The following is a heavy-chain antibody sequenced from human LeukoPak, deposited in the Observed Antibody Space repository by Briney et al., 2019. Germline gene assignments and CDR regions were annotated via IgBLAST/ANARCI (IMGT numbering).Heavy chain of an antibody. CDR2: VHASGST. Sequence: SETLSLICNVSRGSVSSYFWSWIRQPAGKGLEWIGRVHASGSTNYSPSLRSRVTISLDKTNNNFSLKLTSVTAADTAVYHCARDADSVCGVFGPWGRG. D-gene: IGHD2-21*01. CDR1: RGSVSSYF. CDR3: ARDADSVCGVFGP. J-gene: IGHJ5*02. V-gene: IGHV4-4*07.